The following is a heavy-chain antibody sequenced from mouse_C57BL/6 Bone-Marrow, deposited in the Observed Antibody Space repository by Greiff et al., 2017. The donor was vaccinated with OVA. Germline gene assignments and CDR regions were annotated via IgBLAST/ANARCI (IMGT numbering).Heavy chain of an antibody. Sequence: EVKLVESGGGLVQPKGSLKLSCAASGFSFNTYAMNWVRQAPGKGLEWVARIRSKSNNYATYYADSVKDRFTISRDDSESMLYLQMNNLKTEDTAMYYCVRHELWLRRRFAYWGQGTLVTVSA. D-gene: IGHD2-2*01. J-gene: IGHJ3*01. V-gene: IGHV10-1*01. CDR3: VRHELWLRRRFAY. CDR1: GFSFNTYA. CDR2: IRSKSNNYAT.